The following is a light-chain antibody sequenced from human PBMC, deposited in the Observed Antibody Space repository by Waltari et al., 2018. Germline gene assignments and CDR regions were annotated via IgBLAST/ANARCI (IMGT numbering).Light chain of an antibody. Sequence: HSALTQPPSASGSPGQSVTISCSGISSDVGEDTYVSWYQQRPGNAPKLIIYDSIKLPSGIPRRFSGSKSADTASLTVSGLLPEDEANYYCSSSAVTSVLFGGGTKLTV. CDR3: SSSAVTSVL. CDR2: DSI. V-gene: IGLV2-8*01. CDR1: SSDVGEDTY. J-gene: IGLJ3*02.